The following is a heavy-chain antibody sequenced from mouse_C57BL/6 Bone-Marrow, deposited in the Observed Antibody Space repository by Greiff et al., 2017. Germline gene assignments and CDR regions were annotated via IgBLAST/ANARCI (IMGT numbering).Heavy chain of an antibody. CDR2: IHPNSGST. CDR3: ARSDYGNYEWYFDV. V-gene: IGHV1-64*01. J-gene: IGHJ1*03. D-gene: IGHD2-1*01. CDR1: GYTFTSYW. Sequence: VQLQQPGAELVKPGASVKLSCKASGYTFTSYWMHWVKQRPGQGLEWIGMIHPNSGSTNYNEKFKSKATLTVDKSSSTAYMQLSSLTSEDSAVYYCARSDYGNYEWYFDVWGTGTTVTVSS.